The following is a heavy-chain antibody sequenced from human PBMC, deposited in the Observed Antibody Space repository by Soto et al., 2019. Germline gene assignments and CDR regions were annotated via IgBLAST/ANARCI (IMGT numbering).Heavy chain of an antibody. CDR1: GYTFTSYY. V-gene: IGHV1-46*01. CDR3: ARYILTGYSPDDAFDI. D-gene: IGHD3-9*01. J-gene: IGHJ3*02. Sequence: ASVKVSCKASGYTFTSYYMHCLRQAPGQGLEWMGIINPSGGSTSYAQKFQGRVTMTRDTSTSTVYMELSSLRSEDTAVYYCARYILTGYSPDDAFDIWGQGTMVTGSS. CDR2: INPSGGST.